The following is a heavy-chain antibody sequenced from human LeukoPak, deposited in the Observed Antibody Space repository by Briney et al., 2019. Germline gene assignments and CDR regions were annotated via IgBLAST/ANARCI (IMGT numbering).Heavy chain of an antibody. V-gene: IGHV3-48*01. J-gene: IGHJ4*02. D-gene: IGHD2-15*01. CDR1: GFSFSSYG. Sequence: GGSLRLSCAASGFSFSSYGMEWVRQAPGRGLEWVSYINKNGESIYYADSVKGRFTISRDNSKNTLYLQMSSLRPEDTAVYYCVRDTSDCSGGRCFATYSFDYWGQGTRVTVSS. CDR2: INKNGESI. CDR3: VRDTSDCSGGRCFATYSFDY.